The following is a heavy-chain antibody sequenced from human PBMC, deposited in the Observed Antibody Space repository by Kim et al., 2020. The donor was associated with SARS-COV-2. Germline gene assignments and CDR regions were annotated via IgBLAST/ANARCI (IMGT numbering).Heavy chain of an antibody. J-gene: IGHJ4*02. V-gene: IGHV3-30*07. D-gene: IGHD3-9*01. Sequence: KGRFTISRDNSKNTLYLQMNSLRAEDTAVYYCARDHYDILTGYYKTRADYWGQGTLVTVSS. CDR3: ARDHYDILTGYYKTRADY.